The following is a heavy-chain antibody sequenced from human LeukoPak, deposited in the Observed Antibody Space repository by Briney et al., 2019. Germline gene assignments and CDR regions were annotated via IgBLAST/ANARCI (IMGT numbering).Heavy chain of an antibody. CDR3: ARAVVAATLEDYNWFDP. V-gene: IGHV1-3*01. J-gene: IGHJ5*02. CDR1: GYTFTSYA. D-gene: IGHD2-15*01. Sequence: ASVKVSCKASGYTFTSYAMHWVRQAPGQRLEWMGWINAGNGNTKYSQKFQGRVTITRDTSASTAYMELSSLRSEDTAVYYCARAVVAATLEDYNWFDPWGQGTLVIVSS. CDR2: INAGNGNT.